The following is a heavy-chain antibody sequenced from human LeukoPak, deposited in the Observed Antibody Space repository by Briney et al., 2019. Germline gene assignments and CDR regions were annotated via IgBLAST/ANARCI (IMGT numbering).Heavy chain of an antibody. CDR1: GGSFSGYY. D-gene: IGHD2-2*01. CDR2: INHSGST. V-gene: IGHV4-34*01. CDR3: ARQGCSSTSCYFDY. Sequence: SETLSLTCAVYGGSFSGYYWSWIRQPPRKGLEWIGEINHSGSTNYNPSLKSRVTISVDTSKNLFSLKLSSVTAADTAVYYCARQGCSSTSCYFDYWGQGTLVTVSS. J-gene: IGHJ4*02.